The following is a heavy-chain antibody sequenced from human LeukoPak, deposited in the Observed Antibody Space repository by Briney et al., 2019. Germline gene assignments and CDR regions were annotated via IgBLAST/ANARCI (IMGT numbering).Heavy chain of an antibody. CDR2: INPNSGGT. J-gene: IGHJ4*02. CDR3: ARDSAPLTTGLYSDY. CDR1: GYSFTGHY. Sequence: VASVKVSCKASGYSFTGHYMHWVRQAPGQGLEWMGWINPNSGGTNYAQKFQGRITMTRDTSISTAYMELSRLRSDDTAVYYCARDSAPLTTGLYSDYWGQGTLVTVSS. V-gene: IGHV1-2*02. D-gene: IGHD1-1*01.